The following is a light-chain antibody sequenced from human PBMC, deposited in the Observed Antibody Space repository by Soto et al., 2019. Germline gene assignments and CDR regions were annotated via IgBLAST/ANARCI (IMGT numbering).Light chain of an antibody. V-gene: IGLV2-23*02. CDR3: FAHPGV. Sequence: QSALTQPASVSGSPGQSITISCTGTSSDVGFYNLISWYQQHPGKAPKVIIFEVTKRPSGVSDRISGSKSGNTASLTISGLQAEDEADYYGFAHPGVFGGGTKLTVL. J-gene: IGLJ2*01. CDR2: EVT. CDR1: SSDVGFYNL.